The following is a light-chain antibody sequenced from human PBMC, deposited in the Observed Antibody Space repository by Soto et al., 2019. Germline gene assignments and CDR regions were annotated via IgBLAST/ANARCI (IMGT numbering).Light chain of an antibody. Sequence: EIVLTQSPGTLSLSPGERGTLSCRASQRINNNYLAWYQQKPGQAPRLLIYRASNRPGGIPDRFSGSGSGTDFTLTITRLEPEDFAVYYCQQRSNWPFTFGPGTKVDIK. J-gene: IGKJ3*01. CDR3: QQRSNWPFT. CDR1: QRINNNY. CDR2: RAS. V-gene: IGKV3D-20*02.